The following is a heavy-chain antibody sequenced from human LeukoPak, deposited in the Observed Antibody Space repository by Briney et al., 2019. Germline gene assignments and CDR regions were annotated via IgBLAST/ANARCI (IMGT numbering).Heavy chain of an antibody. CDR1: GFTFSSFG. V-gene: IGHV3-33*01. Sequence: GGSLRLSCAASGFTFSSFGMHWVRQAPGKGLEWVAVIWYDGSNKYYADSVKGRFTISRDNSKNTLYLQMNSLRAEDTAVYYCARDYIAAAGHYYYYYMDVWGKGPTVTVSS. D-gene: IGHD6-13*01. CDR3: ARDYIAAAGHYYYYYMDV. J-gene: IGHJ6*03. CDR2: IWYDGSNK.